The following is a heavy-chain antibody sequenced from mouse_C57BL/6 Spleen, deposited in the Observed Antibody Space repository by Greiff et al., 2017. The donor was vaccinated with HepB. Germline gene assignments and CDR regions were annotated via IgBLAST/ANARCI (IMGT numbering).Heavy chain of an antibody. CDR1: GYTFTSYW. CDR3: ARTYYGSSYAY. V-gene: IGHV1-55*01. CDR2: IYPGSGST. J-gene: IGHJ2*01. Sequence: QVQLQQPGAELVKPGASVKMSCKASGYTFTSYWITWVKQRPGQGLEWIGDIYPGSGSTNYNEKFKSKATLTVDTSSSTAYMQLSSLTAEDSAVYYCARTYYGSSYAYWGQGTTLTVSS. D-gene: IGHD1-1*01.